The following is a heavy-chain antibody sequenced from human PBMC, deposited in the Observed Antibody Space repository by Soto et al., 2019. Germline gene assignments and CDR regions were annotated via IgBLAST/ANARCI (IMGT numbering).Heavy chain of an antibody. V-gene: IGHV1-46*01. CDR1: GYTFTSYY. J-gene: IGHJ5*02. CDR2: INPSGGST. D-gene: IGHD2-21*02. CDR3: ARDLAYCGGDCYPGWFDP. Sequence: ASVKVSCKASGYTFTSYYMHWVRQAPGHGLEWMGIINPSGGSTSYAQKFQGRVTMTRDTSTSTVYMELSSLRSEDTAVYYCARDLAYCGGDCYPGWFDPWGQGTLVTVSS.